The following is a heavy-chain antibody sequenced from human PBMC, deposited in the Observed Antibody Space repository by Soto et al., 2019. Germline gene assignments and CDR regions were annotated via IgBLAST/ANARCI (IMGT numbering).Heavy chain of an antibody. CDR2: IYYSGST. CDR1: GGAVGSGSYY. V-gene: IGHV4-61*01. CDR3: ARYAYSNAWELDY. J-gene: IGHJ4*02. Sequence: AETLSLTCTVSGGAVGSGSYYWSWVRQPPGKGLEWIACIYYSGSTNYNPSLKSRVTISVDTSKNQFSMKLSSVTAADTAVYYCARYAYSNAWELDYWGQGTMVTVS. D-gene: IGHD6-19*01.